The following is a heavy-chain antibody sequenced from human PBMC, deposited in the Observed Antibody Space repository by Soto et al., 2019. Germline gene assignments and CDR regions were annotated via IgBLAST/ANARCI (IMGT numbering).Heavy chain of an antibody. Sequence: QITLKESGPTLVKPTQTLTLTCTFSGFSLSTSGVGVGWIRQPPGKALEWLAVIYWDDDKRSISSLKSRLTIXTDXSXTQVVLTMTNMDPVDTATYYCAHHPYYGLGTYSFDYWGQGILVTVSS. D-gene: IGHD3-10*01. V-gene: IGHV2-5*02. CDR1: GFSLSTSGVG. CDR3: AHHPYYGLGTYSFDY. J-gene: IGHJ4*02. CDR2: IYWDDDK.